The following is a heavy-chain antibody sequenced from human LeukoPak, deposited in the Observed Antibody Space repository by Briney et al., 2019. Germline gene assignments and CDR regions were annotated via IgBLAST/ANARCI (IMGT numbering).Heavy chain of an antibody. CDR1: GGSISSSSYY. Sequence: PSETLSLTCTVSGGSISSSSYYWGWIRQPPGKGLEWIGSIYYSGSTYYNPSLKSRVTISVDTSKNQFSLKLSSVTAADTAVYYCARGGLPHYYDSSGYYYYYWGQGTLVTVSS. D-gene: IGHD3-22*01. CDR3: ARGGLPHYYDSSGYYYYY. J-gene: IGHJ4*02. V-gene: IGHV4-39*01. CDR2: IYYSGST.